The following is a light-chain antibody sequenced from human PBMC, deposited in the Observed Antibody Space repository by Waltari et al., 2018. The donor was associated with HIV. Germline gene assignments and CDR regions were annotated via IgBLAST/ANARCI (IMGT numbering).Light chain of an antibody. CDR2: GKN. CDR3: NSRDSSGNPPYV. CDR1: SLRSSY. Sequence: SSELTQDPAVSVALGQTVRITCQGDSLRSSYASWYQHKPGQAPVLVIYGKNNRPSGIPDRFSGSSSGNTASLTITGAQAEDEADYYCNSRDSSGNPPYVFETGTKVTVL. V-gene: IGLV3-19*01. J-gene: IGLJ1*01.